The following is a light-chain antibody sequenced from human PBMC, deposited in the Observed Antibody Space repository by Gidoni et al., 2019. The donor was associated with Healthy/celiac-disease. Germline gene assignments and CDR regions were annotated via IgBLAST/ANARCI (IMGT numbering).Light chain of an antibody. V-gene: IGKV3-11*01. J-gene: IGKJ4*01. Sequence: EIVLTQSPATLSWSPGERATLSGRASQSVSSYLAWYQQKPGQAPRPLIYDASNRATGIPARFSGSGSGTDFTLTISSLEPEDFAVYYCQQRSNWPPLTFGGGTKVEIK. CDR2: DAS. CDR1: QSVSSY. CDR3: QQRSNWPPLT.